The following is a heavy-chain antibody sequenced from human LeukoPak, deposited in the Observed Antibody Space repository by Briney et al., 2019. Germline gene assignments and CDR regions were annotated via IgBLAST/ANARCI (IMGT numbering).Heavy chain of an antibody. J-gene: IGHJ6*03. V-gene: IGHV1-2*02. CDR3: ARAHLGYCSGGSCYPYYMDV. CDR1: GYTFTGYY. D-gene: IGHD2-15*01. Sequence: GASVKVSCKASGYTFTGYYMHWVRQAPGQGLEWMGWINPNSGGTNYAQKFQGRVTMTRDTSISTAYMELSRLRSDDTAVYYCARAHLGYCSGGSCYPYYMDVWGKGTTVTVSS. CDR2: INPNSGGT.